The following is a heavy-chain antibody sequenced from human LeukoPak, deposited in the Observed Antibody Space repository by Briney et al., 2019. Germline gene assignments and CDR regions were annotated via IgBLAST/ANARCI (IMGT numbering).Heavy chain of an antibody. CDR1: GFTFSSYW. CDR2: IKQDGSEK. J-gene: IGHJ5*02. D-gene: IGHD6-6*01. V-gene: IGHV3-7*01. Sequence: GGSLRLSCAASGFTFSSYWMGWVRQAGGEGLEWVANIKQDGSEKYYVECVKGRFTISRDNANTSLSLQMNSLSPEATAVYYCASSGSSSSENWFDPWGQGTLVTVSS. CDR3: ASSGSSSSENWFDP.